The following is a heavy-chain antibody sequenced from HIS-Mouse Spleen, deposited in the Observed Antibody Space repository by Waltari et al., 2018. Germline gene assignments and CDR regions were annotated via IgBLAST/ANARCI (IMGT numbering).Heavy chain of an antibody. D-gene: IGHD6-13*01. V-gene: IGHV4-39*07. Sequence: QLQLQESGPGLVKPSETLSLTCTVSGGSISSSSYYWGWIRQPPGKGLEWIGSIYYSGHTYYNPTLKSRVPISVDPSKNQFSLKLSSVTAADTAVYYCAREIPYSSSWYDWYFDLWGRGTLVTVSS. CDR2: IYYSGHT. J-gene: IGHJ2*01. CDR1: GGSISSSSYY. CDR3: AREIPYSSSWYDWYFDL.